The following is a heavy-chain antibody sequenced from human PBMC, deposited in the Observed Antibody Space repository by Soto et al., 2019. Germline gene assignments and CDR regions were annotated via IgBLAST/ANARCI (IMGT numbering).Heavy chain of an antibody. Sequence: PSETLSLTCTVSGDSISNYYWSWIRQPPGKGLEWIGNFYYSVSTNYNPSLKSRVTMSVDTSKNQFSLKLRSVTAADTAVYYCARLERTVTAYYFYYGLDVWGQGTTVTVSS. V-gene: IGHV4-59*01. CDR1: GDSISNYY. CDR2: FYYSVST. CDR3: ARLERTVTAYYFYYGLDV. J-gene: IGHJ6*02. D-gene: IGHD2-21*02.